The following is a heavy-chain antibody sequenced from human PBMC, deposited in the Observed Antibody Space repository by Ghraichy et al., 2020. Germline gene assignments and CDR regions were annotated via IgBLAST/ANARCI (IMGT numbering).Heavy chain of an antibody. CDR1: GGSISSSSYY. V-gene: IGHV4-61*02. Sequence: SETLSLTCTVSGGSISSSSYYWGWIRQPAGKGLEWIGRIYTSGSTNYNPSLKSRVTMSVDTSKNQFSLKLSSVTAADTAVYYCARGKEYRHRRSPYYYYYGMDVWGQGTTVTVSS. D-gene: IGHD2/OR15-2a*01. J-gene: IGHJ6*02. CDR3: ARGKEYRHRRSPYYYYYGMDV. CDR2: IYTSGST.